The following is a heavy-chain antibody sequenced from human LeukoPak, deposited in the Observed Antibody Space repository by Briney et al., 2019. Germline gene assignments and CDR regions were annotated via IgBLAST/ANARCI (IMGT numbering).Heavy chain of an antibody. D-gene: IGHD6-13*01. CDR2: INHSGST. CDR1: GGSFSGYF. V-gene: IGHV4-34*01. J-gene: IGHJ4*02. CDR3: ARGTIAAAADCFDY. Sequence: PSETLPLTCAVYGGSFSGYFWSWIRQPPGKGLEWIGEINHSGSTNYNPSLKSRVTISVDTSKNQFSLKLSSVTAADTAVYYCARGTIAAAADCFDYWGQGTLVTVSS.